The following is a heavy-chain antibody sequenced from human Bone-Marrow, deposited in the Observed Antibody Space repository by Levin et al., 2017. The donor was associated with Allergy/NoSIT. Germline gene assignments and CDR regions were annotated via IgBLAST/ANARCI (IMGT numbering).Heavy chain of an antibody. CDR1: GGSFNTYD. Sequence: ASVKVSCRLSGGSFNTYDITWVRQAPGLGLEWIGEINPALQSPNIAQKFEDRVTIIADEATRTVYLEMRSLRFEDAAVYYCASPGGFAEFIPHYYGMDVWGRGTTVTVSS. D-gene: IGHD3-10*01. CDR3: ASPGGFAEFIPHYYGMDV. CDR2: INPALQSP. J-gene: IGHJ6*02. V-gene: IGHV1-69*10.